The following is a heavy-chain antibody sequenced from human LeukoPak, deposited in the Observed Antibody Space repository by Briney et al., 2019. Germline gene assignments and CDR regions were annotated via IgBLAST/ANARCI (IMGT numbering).Heavy chain of an antibody. CDR2: MNPNSGKT. CDR1: GYTFTNYD. Sequence: ASVKVSCKASGYTFTNYDINWVRQATGQGLEWMGWMNPNSGKTGYAQKFQGRVPLTRNTSISTAYMELSSLRSEDTAVYYCARGVDSSSWYRFHYWGQGTLVTVSS. J-gene: IGHJ4*02. V-gene: IGHV1-8*03. D-gene: IGHD3-22*01. CDR3: ARGVDSSSWYRFHY.